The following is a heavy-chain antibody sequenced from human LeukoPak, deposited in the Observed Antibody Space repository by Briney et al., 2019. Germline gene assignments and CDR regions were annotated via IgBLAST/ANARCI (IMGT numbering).Heavy chain of an antibody. J-gene: IGHJ4*02. CDR2: ISSSGSTI. D-gene: IGHD2-2*01. CDR3: ARTSTTSLD. V-gene: IGHV3-48*03. Sequence: GGSLRLSSAVSGFTFSSYEMNWVRQAPGKGLEWVSYISSSGSTIYYADSVKGRFTISRDNAKNSLYLQMNSLRAEDTAVYYCARTSTTSLDWGQGTLVTVSS. CDR1: GFTFSSYE.